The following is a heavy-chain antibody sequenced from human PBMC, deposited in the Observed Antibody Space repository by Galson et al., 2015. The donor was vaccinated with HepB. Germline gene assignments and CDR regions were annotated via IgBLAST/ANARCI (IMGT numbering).Heavy chain of an antibody. D-gene: IGHD6-19*01. J-gene: IGHJ4*02. V-gene: IGHV1-69*13. CDR3: ARSPNIPVAGTGYFDY. CDR1: GGTFSSYA. Sequence: SVKVSCKASGGTFSSYAISWVRQAPGQGLEWMGGIIPIFGTANYAQKFQGRVTITADESTSTAYMELSSLRSEDTAVYYCARSPNIPVAGTGYFDYWGQGTLVTVSS. CDR2: IIPIFGTA.